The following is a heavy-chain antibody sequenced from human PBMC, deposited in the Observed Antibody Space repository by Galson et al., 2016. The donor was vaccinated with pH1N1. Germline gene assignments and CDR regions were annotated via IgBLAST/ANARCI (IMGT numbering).Heavy chain of an antibody. J-gene: IGHJ4*02. CDR2: IDPSDGTT. CDR3: ARRYYFDY. V-gene: IGHV1-46*01. CDR1: GYSVTRYY. Sequence: SVKVSCKASGYSVTRYYIHWVRQAPGQGLEWMGIIDPSDGTTTYSQKFQGRLSLTRDTSTNSVHMELSTLRPDDSAIYFCARRYYFDYWGQGTLVTVSS.